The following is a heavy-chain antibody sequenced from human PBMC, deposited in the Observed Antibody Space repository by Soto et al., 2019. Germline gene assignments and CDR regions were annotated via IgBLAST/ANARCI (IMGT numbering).Heavy chain of an antibody. D-gene: IGHD5-18*01. CDR1: GGTFSSYA. Sequence: QVQLVQSGAEVKKPGSSVKVSCKASGGTFSSYAISWVRQAPGQGLEWMGGIIPIFGTANYAQKFQGRVTMTADESTSPAYMELSSLSSEDTAVYYCARLRRIHLWFPHHGGMDVWGQGTTVTVSS. CDR3: ARLRRIHLWFPHHGGMDV. CDR2: IIPIFGTA. V-gene: IGHV1-69*01. J-gene: IGHJ6*02.